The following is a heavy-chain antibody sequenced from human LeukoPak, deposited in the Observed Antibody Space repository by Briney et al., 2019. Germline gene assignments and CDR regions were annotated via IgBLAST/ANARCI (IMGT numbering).Heavy chain of an antibody. Sequence: SGGSLSLSSAASGFTFSSYAMKWLRQAPGKGLEGGTHISGSGGSTYYADSVRGRFTISRDNSKNTLYLQMNSLRAEDTAVYYCARDAGLDYYDSSGYYYVGHKDYWGQGTLVTVSS. D-gene: IGHD3-22*01. CDR1: GFTFSSYA. V-gene: IGHV3-23*01. J-gene: IGHJ4*02. CDR2: ISGSGGST. CDR3: ARDAGLDYYDSSGYYYVGHKDY.